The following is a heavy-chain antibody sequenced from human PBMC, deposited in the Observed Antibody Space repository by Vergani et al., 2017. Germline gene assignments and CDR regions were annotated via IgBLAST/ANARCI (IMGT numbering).Heavy chain of an antibody. V-gene: IGHV5-10-1*01. CDR3: ARHPVEMATTPDRRFDP. J-gene: IGHJ5*02. CDR2: IDPSDSYT. Sequence: EVQLVQSGAEVKKPGESLRISCKGSGYSFTSYWISWVRQMPGKGLEWMGRIDPSDSYTNYSQSFQGHVTISADKSLSTAYLQWSSLKASDTARYYCARHPVEMATTPDRRFDPWGQGTLVAGSS. D-gene: IGHD5-24*01. CDR1: GYSFTSYW.